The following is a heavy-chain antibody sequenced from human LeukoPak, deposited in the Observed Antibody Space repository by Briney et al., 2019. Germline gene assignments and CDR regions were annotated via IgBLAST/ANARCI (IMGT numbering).Heavy chain of an antibody. J-gene: IGHJ5*02. V-gene: IGHV3-23*01. D-gene: IGHD6-19*01. Sequence: PGGSLRLSCAASGFTISTFAMSWVRQAPGKGLEWVSGISGSYGITYYADSVKGRFTISRDNSKNTLFLQMNSLRAEDTAVYYCAKDPAGSTLNWFDPWGQGTLVTVSS. CDR1: GFTISTFA. CDR3: AKDPAGSTLNWFDP. CDR2: ISGSYGIT.